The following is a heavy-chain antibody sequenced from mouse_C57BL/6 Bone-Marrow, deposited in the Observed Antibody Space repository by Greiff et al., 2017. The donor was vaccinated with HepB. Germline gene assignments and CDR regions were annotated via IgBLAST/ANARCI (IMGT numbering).Heavy chain of an antibody. CDR2: IYPRSGNT. Sequence: QVQLKQSGAELARPGASVKLSCKASGYTFTSYGISWVKQRTGQGLEWIGEIYPRSGNTYYNEKFKGKATLTADKSSSTAYMELRSLTSEDSAVYFCAREWVYDYDGWFAYWGQGTLVTVSA. CDR3: AREWVYDYDGWFAY. V-gene: IGHV1-81*01. CDR1: GYTFTSYG. D-gene: IGHD2-4*01. J-gene: IGHJ3*01.